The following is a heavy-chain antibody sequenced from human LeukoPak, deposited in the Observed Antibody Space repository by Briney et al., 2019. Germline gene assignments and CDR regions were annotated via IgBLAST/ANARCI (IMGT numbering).Heavy chain of an antibody. Sequence: PVGSLRLSCAASGFTFSRYALNWARQAPGKGLEWFSTVSVSGVSTYYADSVKGRFTISRDNSENTLYLQMNSLRAEDTAVYYCAKDVKAGSGDYYFDYWGQGTLVTVSS. CDR2: VSVSGVST. CDR1: GFTFSRYA. CDR3: AKDVKAGSGDYYFDY. J-gene: IGHJ4*02. V-gene: IGHV3-23*01. D-gene: IGHD3-3*01.